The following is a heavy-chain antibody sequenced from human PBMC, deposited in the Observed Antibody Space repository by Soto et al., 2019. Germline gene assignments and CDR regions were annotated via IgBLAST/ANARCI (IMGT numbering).Heavy chain of an antibody. CDR2: ISSSSSYI. J-gene: IGHJ4*02. CDR3: ARAVSGGSSLQGY. CDR1: GFTFSSYS. Sequence: EVQLVESGGGLVKPGGSLRLSCAASGFTFSSYSMNWVRQAPGKGLEWVSSISSSSSYIYYADSVKGRFTISRDNAKNSLYLQMNSLRAEDTAVYYCARAVSGGSSLQGYWGQGTLVTVSS. V-gene: IGHV3-21*01. D-gene: IGHD2-15*01.